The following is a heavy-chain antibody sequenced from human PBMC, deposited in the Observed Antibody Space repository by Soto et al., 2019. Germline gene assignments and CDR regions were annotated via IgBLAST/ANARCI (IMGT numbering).Heavy chain of an antibody. J-gene: IGHJ4*02. CDR3: ARNGAYNQDY. V-gene: IGHV4-4*02. D-gene: IGHD5-18*01. CDR2: LHHSGST. Sequence: QVQLQESGPGLVKPSGTLSLTCAVSGGSISGVNWRSWVRQPPGKGLEWIGELHHSGSTNYNPSRKSRVPRAVDNSTDHFSLNRTSVTAADTASYYWARNGAYNQDYWGQGTLVTVSS. CDR1: GGSISGVNW.